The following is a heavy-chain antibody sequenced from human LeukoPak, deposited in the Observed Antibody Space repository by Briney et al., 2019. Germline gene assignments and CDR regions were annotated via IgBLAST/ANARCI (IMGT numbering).Heavy chain of an antibody. J-gene: IGHJ4*02. CDR1: GFTFSSYA. Sequence: GGSLRLSCAASGFTFSSYAMSWVRQAPGKGLEWVSSISSSSTYTYHADSVKGRFTISRDNAKNSLYLQMNNLRVEDTAVYYCAREGGQQLGLYCFDYWGQGTLVTVSS. CDR2: ISSSSTYT. D-gene: IGHD6-13*01. V-gene: IGHV3-21*01. CDR3: AREGGQQLGLYCFDY.